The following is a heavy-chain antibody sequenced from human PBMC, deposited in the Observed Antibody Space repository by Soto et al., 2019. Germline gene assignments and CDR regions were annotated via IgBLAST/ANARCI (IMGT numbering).Heavy chain of an antibody. D-gene: IGHD3-22*01. CDR3: ARLLNYYDSSGYPLDYYYYGMDV. J-gene: IGHJ6*02. CDR1: GCSFTIYF. Sequence: GESLHISCQCSGCSFTIYFISLVLQMPGKGMDGMGRIDPSDSYTNYSPSFQGHVTISADKSISTAYLQWSSLKTSDTAMYYCARLLNYYDSSGYPLDYYYYGMDVWGQGTTVTVSS. V-gene: IGHV5-10-1*01. CDR2: IDPSDSYT.